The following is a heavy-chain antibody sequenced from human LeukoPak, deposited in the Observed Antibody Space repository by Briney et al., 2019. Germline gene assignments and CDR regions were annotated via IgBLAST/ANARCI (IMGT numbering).Heavy chain of an antibody. J-gene: IGHJ5*02. CDR1: GGTFSSYA. Sequence: ASVKVSCKASGGTFSSYAISWVRQAPGQGLEWMGGIIPIFGTANYAQKFQGRVTITTDESTSPAYMELSSLRSEDTAVYYCARGDCSGGSCYHLHNWFDPWGQGTLVTVSS. CDR2: IIPIFGTA. V-gene: IGHV1-69*05. CDR3: ARGDCSGGSCYHLHNWFDP. D-gene: IGHD2-15*01.